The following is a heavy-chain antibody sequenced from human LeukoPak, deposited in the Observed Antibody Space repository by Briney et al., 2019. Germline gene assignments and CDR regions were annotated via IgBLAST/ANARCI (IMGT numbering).Heavy chain of an antibody. D-gene: IGHD3-22*01. V-gene: IGHV1-18*01. CDR3: ATNYYDSSGYYSIDY. Sequence: ASVKVSCKASGYTFTRYGISWVRQAPGQGLEWMGWINTYNGNTDYAQKLQGRVTMTTDTSTNTAYLELRSLRSDDTALYYCATNYYDSSGYYSIDYWGQGTLVTVSS. CDR2: INTYNGNT. CDR1: GYTFTRYG. J-gene: IGHJ4*02.